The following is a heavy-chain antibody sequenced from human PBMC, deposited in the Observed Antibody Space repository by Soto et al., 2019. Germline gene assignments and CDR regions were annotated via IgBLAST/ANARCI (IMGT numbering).Heavy chain of an antibody. CDR1: VGSISSSSYY. V-gene: IGHV4-39*01. D-gene: IGHD3-10*01. Sequence: QLQLQESGPGLVKPSETLSLACTVSVGSISSSSYYWGWIRQPPGKGLEWIGSIYYSGSTYYNPSLKSRVTISVDTSKNQFSLKLSSVTAADTAVYYCASISNYYGSGSPRYYFDYWGQGTLVTVSS. CDR2: IYYSGST. J-gene: IGHJ4*02. CDR3: ASISNYYGSGSPRYYFDY.